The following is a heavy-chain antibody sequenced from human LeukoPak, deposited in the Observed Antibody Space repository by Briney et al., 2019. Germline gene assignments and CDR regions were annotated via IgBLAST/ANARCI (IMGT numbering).Heavy chain of an antibody. CDR1: GFTFSSCA. J-gene: IGHJ4*02. Sequence: GGSLRLSCAASGFTFSSCAMSWVRQAPGKGLEWVSSISGSGGTTYSAASVKGRFTISRDNSKNTVYLQMNSLRADDTAVYYCAKQGADYGDYPFDYWGQGTLVTVSS. D-gene: IGHD4-17*01. CDR2: ISGSGGTT. V-gene: IGHV3-23*01. CDR3: AKQGADYGDYPFDY.